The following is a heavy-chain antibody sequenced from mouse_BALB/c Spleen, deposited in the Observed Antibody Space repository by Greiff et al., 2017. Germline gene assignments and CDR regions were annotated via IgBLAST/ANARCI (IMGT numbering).Heavy chain of an antibody. V-gene: IGHV14-3*02. CDR3: ARYGNLYYYAMDY. D-gene: IGHD2-1*01. CDR1: GFNIKDYY. Sequence: EVQLQQSGAELVRSGASVKLSCTASGFNIKDYYMHWVKQRPEQGLEWIGRIDPANGNTKYDPKFQGKATITADTSSNTAYLQLSSLTSEDTAVYYCARYGNLYYYAMDYWGQGTSVTVSS. CDR2: IDPANGNT. J-gene: IGHJ4*01.